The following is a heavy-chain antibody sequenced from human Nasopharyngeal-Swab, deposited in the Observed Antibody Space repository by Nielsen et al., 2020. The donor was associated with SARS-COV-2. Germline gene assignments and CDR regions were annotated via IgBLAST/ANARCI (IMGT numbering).Heavy chain of an antibody. CDR2: ISGSGGST. V-gene: IGHV3-23*01. J-gene: IGHJ4*02. D-gene: IGHD3-10*01. CDR3: AKRTMVRGLDY. Sequence: WIRQRPGKGLEWVSAISGSGGSTYYADSVKGRFTISRDNSKNTLYLQMNSLRAEDTAVYYCAKRTMVRGLDYWGQGTLVTVSS.